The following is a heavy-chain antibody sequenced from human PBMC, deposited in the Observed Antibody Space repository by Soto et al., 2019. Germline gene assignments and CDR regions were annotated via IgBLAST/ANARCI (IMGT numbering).Heavy chain of an antibody. CDR2: ISQGGIAI. J-gene: IGHJ4*02. CDR1: GFTFSDYY. CDR3: ARWSLAFDY. V-gene: IGHV3-11*01. Sequence: QVQVVESGGGLVKPGGSLRLSCAASGFTFSDYYMGWVRQAPGKGLEWVAYISQGGIAILNDADSVRGRFTISRDNAKNSLYLQMSSLRAEDTAMYYCARWSLAFDYWGQGTPVTVAS.